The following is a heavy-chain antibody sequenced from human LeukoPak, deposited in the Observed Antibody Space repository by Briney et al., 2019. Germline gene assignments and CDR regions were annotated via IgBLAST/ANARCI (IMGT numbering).Heavy chain of an antibody. CDR2: IYYSGST. CDR1: GGSISSGGYY. J-gene: IGHJ4*02. Sequence: PSQTLSLTCTVSGGSISSGGYYWSWIRQHPGKGLEWIGYIYYSGSTYYNPSLKSRVTISVDTSKNQFSLKLSSVTAADTAVYYCARDHSSSWVDYWGQGTLVTVSS. CDR3: ARDHSSSWVDY. V-gene: IGHV4-31*03. D-gene: IGHD6-13*01.